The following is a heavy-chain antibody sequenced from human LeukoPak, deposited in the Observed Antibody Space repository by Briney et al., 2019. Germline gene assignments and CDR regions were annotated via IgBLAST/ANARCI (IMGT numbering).Heavy chain of an antibody. CDR2: ISYDGNNE. J-gene: IGHJ4*02. Sequence: GRSLRLSCAASGFTFSSYGMHWVRQSPGKGLEWVALISYDGNNEWYADSVKGRFTVSRDNSKNTLYLQMNSLRAEDTAVYYCAKDPFDYSNLYFDYWGQGTLVTVSS. V-gene: IGHV3-30*18. CDR3: AKDPFDYSNLYFDY. D-gene: IGHD4-11*01. CDR1: GFTFSSYG.